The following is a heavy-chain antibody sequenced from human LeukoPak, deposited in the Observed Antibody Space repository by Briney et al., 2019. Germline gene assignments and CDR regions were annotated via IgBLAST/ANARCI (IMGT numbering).Heavy chain of an antibody. CDR1: GYSISSGYY. J-gene: IGHJ3*02. D-gene: IGHD3-10*01. CDR2: IYHSGST. Sequence: SETLSLTCAVSGYSISSGYYWGWIRQPPGKGLEWIGSIYHSGSTYYNPSLKSRVTISVDTSKNQFSLKLGSVTAADTAVYYCAGILPGEDDAFDIWGQGTMATVSS. V-gene: IGHV4-38-2*01. CDR3: AGILPGEDDAFDI.